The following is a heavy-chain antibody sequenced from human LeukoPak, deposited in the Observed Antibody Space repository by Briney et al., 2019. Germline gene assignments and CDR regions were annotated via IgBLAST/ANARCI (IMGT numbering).Heavy chain of an antibody. CDR3: ARDRPLYYGSGSYYFDY. Sequence: PGGSLRLSCAASGFTVSSNYMSWVRQAPGKGLEWVSVIYSGGSTYYADSVKGRFTISRDNSKNTLYLQMNSLRAEDTAVYYCARDRPLYYGSGSYYFDYWGQGTLVTVSS. V-gene: IGHV3-53*01. CDR1: GFTVSSNY. J-gene: IGHJ4*02. CDR2: IYSGGST. D-gene: IGHD3-10*01.